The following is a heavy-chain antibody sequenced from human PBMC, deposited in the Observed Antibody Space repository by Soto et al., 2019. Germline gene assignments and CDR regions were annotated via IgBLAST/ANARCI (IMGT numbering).Heavy chain of an antibody. J-gene: IGHJ4*02. V-gene: IGHV3-23*01. CDR1: GFTFSTYA. CDR3: VKDPNGYSGL. Sequence: EVQLLESGGGLVQPGGSLRLSCVGSGFTFSTYAMGWVRQAPGRGPEWVLGISGGSGGSTDYADSVKGRFTISRDNSKKTLYLQIDSLRADDTAVYYCVKDPNGYSGLWGQGTLVTVSA. D-gene: IGHD1-26*01. CDR2: ISGGSGGST.